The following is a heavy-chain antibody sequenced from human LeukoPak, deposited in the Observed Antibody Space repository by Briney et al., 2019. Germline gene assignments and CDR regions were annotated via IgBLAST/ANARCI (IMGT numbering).Heavy chain of an antibody. J-gene: IGHJ6*03. D-gene: IGHD3-10*01. CDR2: MNPNSGNT. V-gene: IGHV1-8*01. CDR1: GYTFTSYD. CDR3: ARGRRVVRGAVPSYYMDV. Sequence: ASVKVSCKASGYTFTSYDINWVRQATGQGLEWMGWMNPNSGNTGYAQKFQGRVTMTRNTSISTAYMELSSLRSEDTAVYYCARGRRVVRGAVPSYYMDVWGKGTTVTVSS.